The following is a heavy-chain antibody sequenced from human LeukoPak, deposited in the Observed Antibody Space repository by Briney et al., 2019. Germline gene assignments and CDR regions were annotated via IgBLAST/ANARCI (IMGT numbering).Heavy chain of an antibody. CDR2: INHSGST. D-gene: IGHD6-19*01. V-gene: IGHV4-34*01. CDR1: GGSFSGYY. CDR3: ARVGRAVAR. Sequence: SETLSLTCAVYGGSFSGYYWSWIRQPPGKGLEWIGEINHSGSTNYNPSLKSRVTTSVDTSKNQFSLKLSSVTAADTAVYYCARVGRAVARWAQGTLVTVSS. J-gene: IGHJ4*02.